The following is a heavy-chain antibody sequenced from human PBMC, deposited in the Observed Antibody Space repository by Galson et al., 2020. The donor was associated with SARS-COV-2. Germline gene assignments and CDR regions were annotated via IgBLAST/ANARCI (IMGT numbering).Heavy chain of an antibody. CDR3: ARQILTGYYSFYYFDF. CDR2: IYYTESN. Sequence: SETLSLTCTVSGGSISSSHYYWGWVRQPPGEGLEWIGSIYYTESNYYNPSLTSRVTMSVDTSRNQLSLKLSSVTAADTAVYYCARQILTGYYSFYYFDFWGQGTLVTVSS. D-gene: IGHD3-9*01. CDR1: GGSISSSHYY. J-gene: IGHJ4*02. V-gene: IGHV4-39*01.